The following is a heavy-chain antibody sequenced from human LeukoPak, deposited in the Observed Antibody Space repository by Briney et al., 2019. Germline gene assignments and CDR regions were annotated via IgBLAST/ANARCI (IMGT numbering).Heavy chain of an antibody. J-gene: IGHJ4*02. CDR3: ATGLDSSGYYSWTQ. Sequence: ASVKISCKASGYTFTDYYMHWVRQAPGKGLEWMGRVDPEDGETIYAEKFQGRVTITADTSTDTAYMELSSLRSEDTAVYYCATGLDSSGYYSWTQWGQGTLVTVSS. V-gene: IGHV1-69-2*01. CDR1: GYTFTDYY. CDR2: VDPEDGET. D-gene: IGHD3-22*01.